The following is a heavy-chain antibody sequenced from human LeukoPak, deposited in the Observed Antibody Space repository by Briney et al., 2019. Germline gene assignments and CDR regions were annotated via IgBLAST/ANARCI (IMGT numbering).Heavy chain of an antibody. V-gene: IGHV4-59*08. D-gene: IGHD5-12*01. Sequence: PSETLSLTCTVSGGSISSYYWSWIRQPPGKGLEWIAYISYSGSTNYNPSLRSRVTISLDTSKNHFSLKLSSVTAADTAVYYCARQNSGYDLGPFAYWGQGTLVTVSS. CDR3: ARQNSGYDLGPFAY. J-gene: IGHJ4*02. CDR2: ISYSGST. CDR1: GGSISSYY.